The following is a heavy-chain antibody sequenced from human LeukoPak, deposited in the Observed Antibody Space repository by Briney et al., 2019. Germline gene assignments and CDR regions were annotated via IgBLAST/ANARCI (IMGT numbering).Heavy chain of an antibody. Sequence: SQTLSVTCTVSGGSISSGGYYWSWIRQHPGKGLEWIGYIYYRGSTYYNPSLKSRVTISVDTSKNQFSLKLSSVTAADTAVYYCARVGGGYPADPWGQGTLVTVSS. CDR3: ARVGGGYPADP. CDR1: GGSISSGGYY. V-gene: IGHV4-31*03. J-gene: IGHJ5*02. CDR2: IYYRGST. D-gene: IGHD2-15*01.